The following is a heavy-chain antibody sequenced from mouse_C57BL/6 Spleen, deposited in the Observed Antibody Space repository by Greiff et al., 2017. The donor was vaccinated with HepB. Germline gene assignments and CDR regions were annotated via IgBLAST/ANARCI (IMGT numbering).Heavy chain of an antibody. D-gene: IGHD1-1*01. Sequence: DVKLVESGGGLVQPGGSMKLSCAASGFTFSDAWMDWVRQSPEKGLEWVAEIRNKANNHATYYAESVKGRFTISRDDSKSSVYLQMNSLRAEDTGIYYCTRPSFYYGSSYDYWGQGTTLTVSS. CDR3: TRPSFYYGSSYDY. J-gene: IGHJ2*01. V-gene: IGHV6-6*01. CDR1: GFTFSDAW. CDR2: IRNKANNHAT.